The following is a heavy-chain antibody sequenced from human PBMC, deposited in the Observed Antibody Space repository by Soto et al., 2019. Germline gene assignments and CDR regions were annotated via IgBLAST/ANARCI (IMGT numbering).Heavy chain of an antibody. V-gene: IGHV4-31*03. Sequence: SETLSLTCTVSGGSISSGGYYWSWIRQHPGKGLEWIGYIYYSGSTYYNPSLKSRVTISVDTSKNQFSLKLSSVTAADTAVYYCARLGYYDSSGYNLNAFDIFGQGPMVTVSS. CDR3: ARLGYYDSSGYNLNAFDI. CDR2: IYYSGST. J-gene: IGHJ3*02. CDR1: GGSISSGGYY. D-gene: IGHD3-22*01.